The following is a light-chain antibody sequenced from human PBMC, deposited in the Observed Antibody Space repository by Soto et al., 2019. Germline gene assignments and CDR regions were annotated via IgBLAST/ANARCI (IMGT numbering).Light chain of an antibody. CDR2: DDN. J-gene: IGLJ1*01. V-gene: IGLV1-51*01. CDR3: GSYATTSTYV. Sequence: QSVLTQPPSVSAAPGQKVTISCSGSSSNIGGNSVSWYQQLPGTAPKLLIYDDNKRPSGIPDRFSGSKSGTSATLGITGFQTGDEADYYCGSYATTSTYVFGPGTKLTVL. CDR1: SSNIGGNS.